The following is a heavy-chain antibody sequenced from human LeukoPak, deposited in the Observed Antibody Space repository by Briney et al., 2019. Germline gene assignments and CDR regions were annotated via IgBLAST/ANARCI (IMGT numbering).Heavy chain of an antibody. V-gene: IGHV3-15*01. CDR2: IKSKTDGGTT. D-gene: IGHD3-10*01. CDR3: ARVRFGELSPPDC. CDR1: GFTFSNAW. J-gene: IGHJ4*02. Sequence: PGGSLRLSCAASGFTFSNAWMSWVRQAPGKGLEWVGRIKSKTDGGTTDYAAPVKGRFTISGDDSKNTLYLQMNSLKTEDTAVYYCARVRFGELSPPDCWGQGTLVAVSS.